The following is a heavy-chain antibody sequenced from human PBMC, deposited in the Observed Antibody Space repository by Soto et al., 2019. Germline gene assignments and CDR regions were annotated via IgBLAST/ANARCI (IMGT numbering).Heavy chain of an antibody. CDR3: ARVPNCSGGSCYSEDLNWFDP. D-gene: IGHD2-15*01. Sequence: SETLSLTCTVSGGSISSYYWSWIRQPPGKELEWIGYIYYSGSTNYNPSLKSRVTISVDTSKNQFSLKLSSVTAADTAVYYCARVPNCSGGSCYSEDLNWFDPWGQETLVTVSS. CDR1: GGSISSYY. CDR2: IYYSGST. J-gene: IGHJ5*02. V-gene: IGHV4-59*01.